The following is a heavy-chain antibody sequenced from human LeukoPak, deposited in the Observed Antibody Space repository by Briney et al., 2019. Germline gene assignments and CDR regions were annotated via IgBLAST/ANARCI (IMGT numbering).Heavy chain of an antibody. J-gene: IGHJ4*02. CDR1: GDSISRSY. V-gene: IGHV4-59*08. D-gene: IGHD6-13*01. CDR3: ARHAGSSWSVFYY. CDR2: IYYIGST. Sequence: SETLSLTCTVSGDSISRSYWSWIRQPPGKGLEWIGYIYYIGSTNYNPSLKSRVTISIDTSKNQFSLKLSSVTAADTAVYYCARHAGSSWSVFYYWGQGTLVTVSS.